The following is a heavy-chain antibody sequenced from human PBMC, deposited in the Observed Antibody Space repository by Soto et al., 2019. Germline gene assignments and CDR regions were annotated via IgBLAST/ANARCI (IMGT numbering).Heavy chain of an antibody. CDR2: IWYDGSNK. Sequence: PGGSLRLSCAASGFTFSSFGMHWVRQAPGKGLEWVAVIWYDGSNKYYADSVKGRFTISRDNSENTLYLQMNSLRAEDTAVYYCARADPITGTTSFDYWGQGTLVTVSS. CDR3: ARADPITGTTSFDY. V-gene: IGHV3-33*01. CDR1: GFTFSSFG. J-gene: IGHJ4*02. D-gene: IGHD1-7*01.